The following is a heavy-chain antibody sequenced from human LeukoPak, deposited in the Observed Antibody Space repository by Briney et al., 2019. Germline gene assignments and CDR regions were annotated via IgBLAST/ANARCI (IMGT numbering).Heavy chain of an antibody. D-gene: IGHD2-2*01. V-gene: IGHV3-9*01. CDR1: GFTFDDYA. J-gene: IGHJ4*02. CDR2: ISRNSGSI. CDR3: ANASGYCSSTSCPPDY. Sequence: PGGSLRLSCAASGFTFDDYAMHWVRQAPGKGLEWVSGISRNSGSIGYADSVKGRFTISRDNAKNSLYLQMNSLRAEDTALYYCANASGYCSSTSCPPDYWGQGTLVTVSS.